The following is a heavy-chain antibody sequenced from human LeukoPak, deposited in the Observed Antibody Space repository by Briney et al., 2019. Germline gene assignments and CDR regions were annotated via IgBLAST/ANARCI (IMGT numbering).Heavy chain of an antibody. J-gene: IGHJ4*02. CDR3: ARDNPTLGYNFGGY. CDR1: GFTVRSNY. CDR2: IYSGGST. Sequence: GGSLRLSCAASGFTVRSNYMSWVRQAPGKGLEWVSLIYSGGSTYYAGSVKGRFTISRDNSRNTLYLQMNSLRAEDTAVYYCARDNPTLGYNFGGYWGQGTLVTVSS. D-gene: IGHD5-24*01. V-gene: IGHV3-53*01.